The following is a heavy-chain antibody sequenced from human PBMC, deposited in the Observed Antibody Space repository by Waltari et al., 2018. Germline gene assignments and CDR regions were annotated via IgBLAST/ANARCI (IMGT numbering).Heavy chain of an antibody. V-gene: IGHV4-38-2*02. CDR1: GYSISSGYY. Sequence: QVQLQESGPGLVKPSETLSLTCTVSGYSISSGYYCGWIRQPPGKGLEWIGSIYHSGSTYYNPSLKSRVTISVDTSKNQFSLKLSSVTAADTAVYYCAGTTSAPDYYMDVWGKGTTVTVSS. D-gene: IGHD4-4*01. CDR2: IYHSGST. CDR3: AGTTSAPDYYMDV. J-gene: IGHJ6*03.